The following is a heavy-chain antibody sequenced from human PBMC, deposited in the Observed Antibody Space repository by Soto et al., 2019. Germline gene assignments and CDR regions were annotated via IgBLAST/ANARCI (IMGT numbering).Heavy chain of an antibody. V-gene: IGHV4-31*02. CDR3: ARAGHSRSSEGANCFDP. D-gene: IGHD6-6*01. CDR2: IYYSGST. J-gene: IGHJ5*02. Sequence: SETLSLTCTVSGGSISSGGYYWSWIRQHPGKGLEWIGYIYYSGSTYFNPSLKSRLTISVDTSKNQFSLQLSSVTAADTAVYYCARAGHSRSSEGANCFDPWGQGTLVTVSS. CDR1: GGSISSGGYY.